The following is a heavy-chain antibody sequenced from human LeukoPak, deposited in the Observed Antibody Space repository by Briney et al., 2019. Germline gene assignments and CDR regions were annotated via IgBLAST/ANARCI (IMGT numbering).Heavy chain of an antibody. CDR3: ARDLLWFGGLTLPAEPYFDY. Sequence: GGSLRLSCAASGFTFSSYSMNWVRQAPGKGLEWVSSISSSSSYIYYADSVKGRFTISRDNAKNSLSLQMNSLRAEDTAVYYCARDLLWFGGLTLPAEPYFDYWGQGTLVTVSS. V-gene: IGHV3-21*01. D-gene: IGHD3-10*01. CDR1: GFTFSSYS. CDR2: ISSSSSYI. J-gene: IGHJ4*02.